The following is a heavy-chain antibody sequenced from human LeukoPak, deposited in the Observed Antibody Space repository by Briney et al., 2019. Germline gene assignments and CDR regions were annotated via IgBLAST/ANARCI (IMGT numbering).Heavy chain of an antibody. J-gene: IGHJ6*02. Sequence: PGGSLRLSCAASGFTFSSYGMHWVRQAPGKGLEWVAVIWYDGSNKYYADSVKGRFTISRDNSKNTLYLQMNSLRAEDTAVYYCAKDSYQLLPRLYYYYGMDVWGQGTTVTVSS. V-gene: IGHV3-33*06. CDR1: GFTFSSYG. D-gene: IGHD2-2*01. CDR2: IWYDGSNK. CDR3: AKDSYQLLPRLYYYYGMDV.